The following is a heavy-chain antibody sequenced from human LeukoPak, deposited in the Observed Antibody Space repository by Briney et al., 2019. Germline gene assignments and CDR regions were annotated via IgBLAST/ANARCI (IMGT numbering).Heavy chain of an antibody. D-gene: IGHD5-18*01. Sequence: GGSLRRSCAASGFTFSSYGRHWVRQAPGKGLEWVAVISYDGSNKYYADSVKGRFTISRDNSKNTLYLQMNSLRAEDTAVYYCAKNVDTAMGVDYWGQGTLVTVSS. V-gene: IGHV3-30*18. CDR3: AKNVDTAMGVDY. CDR1: GFTFSSYG. CDR2: ISYDGSNK. J-gene: IGHJ4*02.